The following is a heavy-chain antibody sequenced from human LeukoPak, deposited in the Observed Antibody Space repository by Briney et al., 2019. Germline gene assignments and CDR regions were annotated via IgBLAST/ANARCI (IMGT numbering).Heavy chain of an antibody. D-gene: IGHD3-10*01. CDR3: ARAHMVRGVHDAFDI. V-gene: IGHV1-18*01. Sequence: ASVKVSCKASGYTFTSYGISWVRQAPGQGLEWMGWISAYNGNTNYAQKLQGRVTMTTDTSTSTAYMELRSLRSDDTAVYYCARAHMVRGVHDAFDIWGQGTMVTVSS. CDR1: GYTFTSYG. J-gene: IGHJ3*02. CDR2: ISAYNGNT.